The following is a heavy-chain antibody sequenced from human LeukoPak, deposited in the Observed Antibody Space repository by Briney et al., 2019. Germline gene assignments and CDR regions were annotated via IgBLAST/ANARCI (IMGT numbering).Heavy chain of an antibody. J-gene: IGHJ4*02. CDR3: ATGYGSGNACDY. V-gene: IGHV3-15*01. CDR2: VKSESDGGTA. D-gene: IGHD3-10*01. Sequence: GGSLRLSCAASGFTFTNAWMRWVRQAPGRGLEWVGLVKSESDGGTAVYAAPVKGRFTISRDDSKNTLYLQINSLKSEDTAVYYCATGYGSGNACDYWGQGTLVTVSS. CDR1: GFTFTNAW.